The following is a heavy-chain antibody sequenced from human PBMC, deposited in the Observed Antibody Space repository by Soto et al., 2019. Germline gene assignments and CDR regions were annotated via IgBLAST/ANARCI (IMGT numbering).Heavy chain of an antibody. D-gene: IGHD3-3*01. J-gene: IGHJ6*02. CDR1: GFTFSSYS. CDR3: ARGPRITIFVPNGMDV. V-gene: IGHV3-48*02. CDR2: ISSSSSTI. Sequence: GGSLRLSCAASGFTFSSYSMNWVRQAPGKGLEWVSYISSSSSTIYYADSVKGRFTISRDNAKNSLYLQMNSLRDEDTAVYYCARGPRITIFVPNGMDVWGQGTTVTVSS.